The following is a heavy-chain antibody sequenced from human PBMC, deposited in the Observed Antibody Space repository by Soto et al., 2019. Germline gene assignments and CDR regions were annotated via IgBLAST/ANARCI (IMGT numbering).Heavy chain of an antibody. J-gene: IGHJ4*02. V-gene: IGHV1-18*01. CDR1: GCSFTSYG. CDR2: ISAYNGNT. D-gene: IGHD2-15*01. Sequence: ASVKVSCKASGCSFTSYGISWVRQAPGQGLEWMGWISAYNGNTNYAQKLQGRVTMTTDTSTSTAYMELRSLRSDDTAVYYCARDDHSGYCSGGSCLHYFDYWGQGTLVTVSS. CDR3: ARDDHSGYCSGGSCLHYFDY.